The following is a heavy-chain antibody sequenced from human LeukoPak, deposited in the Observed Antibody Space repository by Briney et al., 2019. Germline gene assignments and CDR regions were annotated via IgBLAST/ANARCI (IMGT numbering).Heavy chain of an antibody. CDR3: ARGRSSSWSSFDY. CDR2: IYSNGRT. CDR1: GGSLSSGDYY. D-gene: IGHD6-13*01. J-gene: IGHJ4*02. V-gene: IGHV4-30-4*01. Sequence: PSETLSLTCTVSGGSLSSGDYYWSWIRQPPGKGLEWIGYIYSNGRTYYNPSLKSRVTISVDTSKNLFSLKASSVTAADAAVYYCARGRSSSWSSFDYWGQGTLVTVSS.